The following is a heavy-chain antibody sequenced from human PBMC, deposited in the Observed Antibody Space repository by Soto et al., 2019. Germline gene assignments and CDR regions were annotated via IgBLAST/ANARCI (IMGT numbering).Heavy chain of an antibody. CDR3: AKDLSAAGPTDYYYGMDV. V-gene: IGHV3-30*18. J-gene: IGHJ6*02. D-gene: IGHD1-1*01. CDR2: ISDGGSNK. CDR1: GFTFNSYT. Sequence: GGSLRLSCAASGFTFNSYTMAWVRQAPGKGLEWVAVISDGGSNKYYADSVKGRFTISRDNSKNTLYLQMNSLRAEDTAVYYCAKDLSAAGPTDYYYGMDVWGQGTTVTVSS.